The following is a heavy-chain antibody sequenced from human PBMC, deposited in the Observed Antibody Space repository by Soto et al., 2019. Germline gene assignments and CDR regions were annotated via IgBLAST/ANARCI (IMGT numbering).Heavy chain of an antibody. V-gene: IGHV4-34*01. CDR1: GGSFSGYY. Sequence: SETLSLTCAVYGGSFSGYYWSWIRQPPGKGLEWFGEINHSGSTNYNPSLKSRVTISVDTSKNQFSLKLSSVTAADTAVYYCARGVPAYIVVVPAASTGEFDPWGQGTLVTVSS. J-gene: IGHJ5*02. CDR3: ARGVPAYIVVVPAASTGEFDP. D-gene: IGHD2-2*01. CDR2: INHSGST.